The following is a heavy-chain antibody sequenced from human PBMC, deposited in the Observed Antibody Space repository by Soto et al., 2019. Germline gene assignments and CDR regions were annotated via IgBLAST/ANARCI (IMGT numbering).Heavy chain of an antibody. V-gene: IGHV4-34*01. CDR2: INHSGST. CDR3: ARVQREEAAAYYFDY. CDR1: GGSFSGYY. D-gene: IGHD2-15*01. J-gene: IGHJ4*02. Sequence: SETLSLTCAVYGGSFSGYYWSWIRQPPGKGLEWIGEINHSGSTNYNPSLKSRVTISVDTSKNQFSLKLSSVTAADTAVYYCARVQREEAAAYYFDYWGQGTLVTAPQ.